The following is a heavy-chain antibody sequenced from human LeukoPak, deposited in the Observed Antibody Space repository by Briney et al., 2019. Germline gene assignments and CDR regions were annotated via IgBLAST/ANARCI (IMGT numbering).Heavy chain of an antibody. V-gene: IGHV3-30*18. CDR3: AKDWSIAAAASYYFDY. CDR2: ISYDGSNK. Sequence: GGSLRLSCAASGFTFSSYGMHWVRQAPGKGLEWVAVISYDGSNKYYADSVKGRFTISRDNSKNTLYLQMNSLRAEDTAVYCCAKDWSIAAAASYYFDYWGQGTLVTVSS. CDR1: GFTFSSYG. J-gene: IGHJ4*02. D-gene: IGHD6-13*01.